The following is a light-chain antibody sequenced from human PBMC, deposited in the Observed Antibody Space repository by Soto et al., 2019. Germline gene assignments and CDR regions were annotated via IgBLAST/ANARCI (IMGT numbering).Light chain of an antibody. V-gene: IGKV3-20*01. CDR2: GES. CDR3: QQYGGSPSIT. Sequence: EIVLTQSSHTLTLPPFEVATLSSISIQILSSNYLAWYQQKPGQAPRLLIYGESRRATGIPDRFSGSGSGTDFTLAIRRLEPEDSAVYYCQQYGGSPSITFGQGTRLEIK. CDR1: QILSSNY. J-gene: IGKJ5*01.